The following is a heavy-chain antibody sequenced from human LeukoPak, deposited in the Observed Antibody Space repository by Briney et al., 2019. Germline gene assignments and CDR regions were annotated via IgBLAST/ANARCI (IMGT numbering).Heavy chain of an antibody. V-gene: IGHV3-48*01. CDR3: ARGGRYYDILTTGSKGGDYFDY. CDR2: ISSSSSTI. D-gene: IGHD3-9*01. CDR1: GFTFSSYS. J-gene: IGHJ4*02. Sequence: GGSLRLSCAASGFTFSSYSMNWVRQAPGKGLEWVSYISSSSSTIYYADSVKGRFTISRDNAKNSLYLQMNSLRAEDTAVYYCARGGRYYDILTTGSKGGDYFDYWGQGTLVTVSS.